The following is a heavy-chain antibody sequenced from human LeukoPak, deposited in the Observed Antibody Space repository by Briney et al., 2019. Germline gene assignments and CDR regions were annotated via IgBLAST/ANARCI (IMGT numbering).Heavy chain of an antibody. CDR1: GYTFTSYD. D-gene: IGHD1-26*01. J-gene: IGHJ6*03. CDR3: ARGLSGSHGYYYYYMNV. CDR2: MNPNSGNT. V-gene: IGHV1-8*01. Sequence: GASVKVSCKASGYTFTSYDINWVRQATGQGLEWMGWMNPNSGNTGYAQKFQGRVTMTRNTSISTACMELSSLRSEDTAVYYCARGLSGSHGYYYYYMNVWGKGTTATVSS.